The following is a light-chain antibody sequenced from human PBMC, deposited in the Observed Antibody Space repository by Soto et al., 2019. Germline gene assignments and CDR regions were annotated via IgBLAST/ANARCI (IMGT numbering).Light chain of an antibody. Sequence: EIVLTQSPATLSLSPGERATLSCRASQSVGNNLAWYQQKPGQAPRLFIYDASNRATGIPARFSGGGSGTDFTLTISSLEPEDFAVYYCQQRSDWPLTFGGGTKVEIK. CDR3: QQRSDWPLT. CDR1: QSVGNN. J-gene: IGKJ4*01. V-gene: IGKV3-11*01. CDR2: DAS.